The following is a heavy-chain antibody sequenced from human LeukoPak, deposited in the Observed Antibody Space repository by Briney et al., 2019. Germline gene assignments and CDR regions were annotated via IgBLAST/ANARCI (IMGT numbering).Heavy chain of an antibody. CDR2: LNPNSGNT. Sequence: ASVKVSCKASGYTFTSYDINWVRQATGQGLEWMGWLNPNSGNTGYAQKFQGRVTMTRNTSISTAYMELSSLRSEDTAVYYCARMTRDGSGSYYHYWGQGTLVTVSS. V-gene: IGHV1-8*02. D-gene: IGHD3-10*01. J-gene: IGHJ4*02. CDR1: GYTFTSYD. CDR3: ARMTRDGSGSYYHY.